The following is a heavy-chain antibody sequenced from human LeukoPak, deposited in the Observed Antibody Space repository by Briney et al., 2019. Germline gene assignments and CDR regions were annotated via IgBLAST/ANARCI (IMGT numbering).Heavy chain of an antibody. Sequence: GGSLQISCQGSGFNFTAYWIAGGRQLPGKGLEWMGISHPMNSDTKYSPSFQGQVTISADKSSSTAYLQWNSLKASDTAMYYCARHQYYYDSSGNYGWFDFWGQGTLVTVSS. J-gene: IGHJ5*01. CDR3: ARHQYYYDSSGNYGWFDF. V-gene: IGHV5-51*01. CDR1: GFNFTAYW. CDR2: SHPMNSDT. D-gene: IGHD3-22*01.